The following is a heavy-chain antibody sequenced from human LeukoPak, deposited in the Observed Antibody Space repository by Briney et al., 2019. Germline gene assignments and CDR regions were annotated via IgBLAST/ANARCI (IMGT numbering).Heavy chain of an antibody. V-gene: IGHV3-74*01. CDR3: AKHFCTGLDCSLFDS. CDR1: GFTFSTYW. J-gene: IGHJ4*02. D-gene: IGHD3/OR15-3a*01. Sequence: GGSLRLSCAASGFTFSTYWMHWVRQAPGEGLVWVSRIKSDGSDTSYADSVKGRFTISRDNAKNTLYLQLNSLRPEDTALYYCAKHFCTGLDCSLFDSWGQGTLVTVSS. CDR2: IKSDGSDT.